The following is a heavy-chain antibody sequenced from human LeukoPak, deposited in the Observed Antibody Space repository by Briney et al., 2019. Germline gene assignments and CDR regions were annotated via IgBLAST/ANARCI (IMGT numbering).Heavy chain of an antibody. J-gene: IGHJ4*02. V-gene: IGHV5-51*01. Sequence: GESLKISCTGSGYRFTTYWIAWVRQMPGKGLEWLGIIYPGDSDTRYSPSFQGQVTISADKSISTAYLQWSSLKASDTAMYYCARLIVVVPYYFDYWGQGTLVTVSS. CDR1: GYRFTTYW. CDR2: IYPGDSDT. D-gene: IGHD2-21*01. CDR3: ARLIVVVPYYFDY.